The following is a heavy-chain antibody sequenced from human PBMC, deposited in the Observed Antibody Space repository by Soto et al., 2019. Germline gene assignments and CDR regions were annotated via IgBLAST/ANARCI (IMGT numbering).Heavy chain of an antibody. CDR2: IIPIFGTA. CDR1: GGTFSSYA. Sequence: GASVKVSCKASGGTFSSYAISWVRQAPGQGLEWMGGIIPIFGTANYAQKFQGRVTITADESTSTAYMELSSLRSEDTAVYYCARVQEQQLARGFDPWGQGTLVTVSS. J-gene: IGHJ5*02. V-gene: IGHV1-69*13. CDR3: ARVQEQQLARGFDP. D-gene: IGHD6-13*01.